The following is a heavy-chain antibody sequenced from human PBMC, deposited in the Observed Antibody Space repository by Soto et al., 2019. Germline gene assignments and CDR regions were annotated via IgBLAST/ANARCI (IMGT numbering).Heavy chain of an antibody. D-gene: IGHD6-19*01. CDR3: AKPGIAVAGTFSWFDP. V-gene: IGHV3-23*01. J-gene: IGHJ5*02. Sequence: SWIRQPPGKGLEWVSAISGSGGSTYYADSVKGRFTISRDNSKNTLYLQMNSLRAEDTAVYYCAKPGIAVAGTFSWFDPWGQGTLVTVCS. CDR2: ISGSGGST.